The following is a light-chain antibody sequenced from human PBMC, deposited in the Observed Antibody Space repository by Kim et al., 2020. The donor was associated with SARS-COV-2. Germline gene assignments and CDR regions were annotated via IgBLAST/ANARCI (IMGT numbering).Light chain of an antibody. CDR3: QTYDSGPSGYV. CDR2: ANT. J-gene: IGLJ1*01. Sequence: QRVTISCTGGGSNIGEGYDVHWYQQLPGTGPKVLIYANTNRPSGVPDRFSGSKSGTSASLAITGLQAEDEADYYCQTYDSGPSGYVFGTGTKVTVL. V-gene: IGLV1-40*01. CDR1: GSNIGEGYD.